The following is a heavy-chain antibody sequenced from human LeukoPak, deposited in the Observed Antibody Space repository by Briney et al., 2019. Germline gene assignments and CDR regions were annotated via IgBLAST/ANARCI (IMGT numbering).Heavy chain of an antibody. D-gene: IGHD7-27*01. J-gene: IGHJ4*02. CDR2: ISGGGDST. Sequence: GGSLRLSCAASGFTSSNYAMSWVRQAPGKGLEWVSSISGGGDSTNYAESVKGRFTISRDNSKNTLFLQMNSLTAEDTAIYYCAKDPLNWGTVYFDYWGQGTLVTVSS. V-gene: IGHV3-23*01. CDR3: AKDPLNWGTVYFDY. CDR1: GFTSSNYA.